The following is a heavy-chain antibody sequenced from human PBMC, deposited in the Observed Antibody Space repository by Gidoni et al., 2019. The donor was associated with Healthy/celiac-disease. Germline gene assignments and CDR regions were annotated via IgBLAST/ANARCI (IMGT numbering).Heavy chain of an antibody. D-gene: IGHD6-13*01. CDR2: IYWDDDK. V-gene: IGHV2-5*02. J-gene: IGHJ4*02. CDR3: AHRQAAAGAGDFDY. Sequence: QITLKESGPTLVKPTQTLTLTCTSSGFSLSTSGEGVGWIRQPPGKALEWLALIYWDDDKRYSPSLKSRLTITKDTSKNQVVLTMTNMDRVDTATYYCAHRQAAAGAGDFDYWGQGTLVTVSS. CDR1: GFSLSTSGEG.